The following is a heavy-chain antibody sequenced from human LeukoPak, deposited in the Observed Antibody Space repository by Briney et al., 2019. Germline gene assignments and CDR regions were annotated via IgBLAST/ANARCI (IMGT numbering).Heavy chain of an antibody. J-gene: IGHJ4*02. CDR2: XKQDASQD. CDR1: X. CDR3: ARGVVYPTWSGPHWSDY. Sequence: XMSXVXQAXXXXPXWVAXXKQDASQDDHVDSVNGRFTLSRDNAMNSLYLQMNSLRAEDTAVYYCARGVVYPTWSGPHWSDYWGQGTLVTVSS. V-gene: IGHV3-7*01. D-gene: IGHD3-3*01.